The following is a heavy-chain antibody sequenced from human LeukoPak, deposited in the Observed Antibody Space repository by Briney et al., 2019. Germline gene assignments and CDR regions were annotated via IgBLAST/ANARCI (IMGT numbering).Heavy chain of an antibody. D-gene: IGHD4-23*01. J-gene: IGHJ4*02. CDR1: GFTFSSYA. CDR2: ISSNGGST. V-gene: IGHV3-64D*09. Sequence: PGGSLRLSCSASGFTFSSYAMHWVRQAPGKGLEYASAISSNGGSTYSADSVKGRFTISRGNSKNTLYLQMSSLRAEDTAVYYCVKDILGVNSVLDFWGQGTLVTVSS. CDR3: VKDILGVNSVLDF.